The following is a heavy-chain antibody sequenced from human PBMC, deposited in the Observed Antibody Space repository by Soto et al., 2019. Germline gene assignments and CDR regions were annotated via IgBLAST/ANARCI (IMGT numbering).Heavy chain of an antibody. V-gene: IGHV3-23*01. J-gene: IGHJ5*02. D-gene: IGHD3-22*01. CDR1: GFPLGTHD. CDR3: ARAMNYYDSKGWFDP. CDR2: ISGTGAKT. Sequence: LRLSCSASGFPLGTHDMGWVRQAPGTGLEWVSSISGTGAKTYYSNAVTGRFTISRDNSKNTLHLQMQNLRAEDTAIYYCARAMNYYDSKGWFDPWGQGTLVTVSS.